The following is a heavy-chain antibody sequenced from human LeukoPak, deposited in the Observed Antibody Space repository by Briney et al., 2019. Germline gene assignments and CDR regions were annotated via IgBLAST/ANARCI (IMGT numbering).Heavy chain of an antibody. CDR3: ARGRKGKNSSGWAHD. V-gene: IGHV1-2*06. CDR1: GYTFTGYY. J-gene: IGHJ4*02. Sequence: GASVKVSCKASGYTFTGYYMHWVRQAPGQGLEWMGRINPNSGGTNYAQKFQGRVTMTRDTSISTAYMELSRLRSDDTAVYYCARGRKGKNSSGWAHDWGQGTLVTVSS. D-gene: IGHD6-19*01. CDR2: INPNSGGT.